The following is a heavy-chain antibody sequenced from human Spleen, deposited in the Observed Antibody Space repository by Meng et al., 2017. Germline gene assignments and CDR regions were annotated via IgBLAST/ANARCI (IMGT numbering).Heavy chain of an antibody. Sequence: GESLKISCAASGFTFSSYWMSWVRQAPGKGLEWVANIKQDGSEKYYVDSVKGRFTISRDNAKNSLYLQMNILRGEDTAVYYCARGGYDSSGYLDYWGQGTLVTVSS. J-gene: IGHJ4*02. CDR3: ARGGYDSSGYLDY. V-gene: IGHV3-7*03. CDR2: IKQDGSEK. D-gene: IGHD3-22*01. CDR1: GFTFSSYW.